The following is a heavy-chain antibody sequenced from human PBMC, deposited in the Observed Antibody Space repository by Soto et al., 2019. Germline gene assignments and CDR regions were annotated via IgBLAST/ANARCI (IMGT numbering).Heavy chain of an antibody. V-gene: IGHV4-61*01. Sequence: SETLSLTCTVSGGSVSSGSYYWSWIRQPPGKGLEWIGYIYYSGSTNYNPSLKSRVTISVDTSKNQFSLKLSSVTAADTAVYYCARGGPEQWLVRTPPSDYGMDVWGQGTTGTVSS. CDR2: IYYSGST. CDR1: GGSVSSGSYY. J-gene: IGHJ6*02. D-gene: IGHD6-19*01. CDR3: ARGGPEQWLVRTPPSDYGMDV.